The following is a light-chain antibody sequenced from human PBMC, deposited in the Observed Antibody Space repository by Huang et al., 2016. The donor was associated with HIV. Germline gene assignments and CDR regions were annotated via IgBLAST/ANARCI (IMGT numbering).Light chain of an antibody. J-gene: IGKJ1*01. CDR3: HQYNNWPPWT. CDR1: QSISSN. CDR2: GAS. V-gene: IGKV3-15*01. Sequence: EIVMTQSPATLSVSPGGRATLSCKASQSISSNLGWYQQKLGQAPRLLIYGASTRATDIPARFSGSGSGTEFTLTISSLQSEDFALYFCHQYNNWPPWTFGQGTKVEIK.